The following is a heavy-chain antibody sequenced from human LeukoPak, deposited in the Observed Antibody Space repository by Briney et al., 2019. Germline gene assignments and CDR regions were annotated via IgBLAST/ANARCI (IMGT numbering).Heavy chain of an antibody. J-gene: IGHJ4*02. CDR2: MYTSGGT. Sequence: SETLSLTCSVSGGSISSYHWSWIRQPAGKGLEWIGRMYTSGGTTYNPSLKSRVTMSVDTSKKQFSLKVNSVTAADTAVYYCASSRVAAGAIDYWGQGTLVTVSS. V-gene: IGHV4-4*07. CDR1: GGSISSYH. D-gene: IGHD6-25*01. CDR3: ASSRVAAGAIDY.